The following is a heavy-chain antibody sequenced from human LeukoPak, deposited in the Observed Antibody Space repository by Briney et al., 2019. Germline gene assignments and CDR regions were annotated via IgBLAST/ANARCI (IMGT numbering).Heavy chain of an antibody. CDR1: GFILSSYW. V-gene: IGHV3-7*01. D-gene: IGHD4-23*01. CDR2: IKQDGSEK. Sequence: GGSLRLSCAASGFILSSYWMSWVRQAPGKGLEWVANIKQDGSEKYYVDSVRGRFNISRDNAKNSLYLQMNSLRAEDTALYYCARDLASDNGDYSWGPDHWGQGTLVTVSS. CDR3: ARDLASDNGDYSWGPDH. J-gene: IGHJ5*02.